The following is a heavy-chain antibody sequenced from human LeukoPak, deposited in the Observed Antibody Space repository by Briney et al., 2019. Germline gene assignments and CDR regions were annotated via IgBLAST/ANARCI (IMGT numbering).Heavy chain of an antibody. CDR3: AREDYEKGCDY. D-gene: IGHD3-16*01. J-gene: IGHJ4*02. Sequence: SQALSLTCTVSGGSISSGDYYWSWLRQPPGKGLEWIGYIYYSGSTYYNPSLKSRVTISVDTSKNQFSLKLSSVTAADTAVYYCAREDYEKGCDYWGQGTLVTVSS. V-gene: IGHV4-30-4*01. CDR2: IYYSGST. CDR1: GGSISSGDYY.